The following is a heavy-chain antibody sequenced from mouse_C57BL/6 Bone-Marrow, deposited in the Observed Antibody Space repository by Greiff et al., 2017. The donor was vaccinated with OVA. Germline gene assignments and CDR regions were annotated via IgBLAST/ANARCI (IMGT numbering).Heavy chain of an antibody. D-gene: IGHD1-1*01. CDR1: GFNIKDDY. V-gene: IGHV14-4*01. J-gene: IGHJ1*03. CDR2: IDPENGDT. CDR3: TPIYYYGSRGYFDV. Sequence: VQLQQSGAELVRPGASVKLSCTASGFNIKDDYMHWVKQRPEQGLEWIGWIDPENGDTEYASKFQGKATITADTSSNTAYLQLSSLTSEDTAVYYCTPIYYYGSRGYFDVWGTGTTVTVSS.